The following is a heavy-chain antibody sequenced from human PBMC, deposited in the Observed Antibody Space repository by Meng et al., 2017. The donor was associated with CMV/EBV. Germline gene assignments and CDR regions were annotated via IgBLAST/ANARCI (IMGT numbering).Heavy chain of an antibody. Sequence: GGSLRLSCAASGFTFSSYWMSWVRQAPGKGLEWVANIKQDGSEKYYVDSVKGRFTISRDNAKNSLYLQMNSLRAEDTAVYYCASYCSSTSCWNAFDIWGQGTMVTVSS. CDR2: IKQDGSEK. V-gene: IGHV3-7*01. D-gene: IGHD2-2*01. CDR3: ASYCSSTSCWNAFDI. CDR1: GFTFSSYW. J-gene: IGHJ3*02.